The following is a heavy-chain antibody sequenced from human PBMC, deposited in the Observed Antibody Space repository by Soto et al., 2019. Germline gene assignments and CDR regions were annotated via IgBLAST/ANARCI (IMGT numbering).Heavy chain of an antibody. CDR1: GYSFTSYW. CDR2: IDPSDSYT. D-gene: IGHD3-9*01. Sequence: PGESLKISCKGSGYSFTSYWISWVRQMPGKGLEWMGRIDPSDSYTNYSPSFQGHVTISADKSISTAYLQWSSLKASDTAMYYCARHGEYDGLRYFDWLQNYYYYGMDAWGQGTTSTVSS. CDR3: ARHGEYDGLRYFDWLQNYYYYGMDA. V-gene: IGHV5-10-1*01. J-gene: IGHJ6*02.